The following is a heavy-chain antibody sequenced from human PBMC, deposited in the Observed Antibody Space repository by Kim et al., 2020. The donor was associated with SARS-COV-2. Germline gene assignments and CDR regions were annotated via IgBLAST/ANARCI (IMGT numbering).Heavy chain of an antibody. Sequence: GGSLRLSCAASGFTFDDYAMHWVRQAPGKGLEWVSGISWNSGSIGYADSVKGRFTISRDNAKNSLYLQMNSLRAEDTALYYCAKGSDCYLNWYFDLWGRGTLVTVSS. CDR2: ISWNSGSI. V-gene: IGHV3-9*01. J-gene: IGHJ2*01. D-gene: IGHD2-21*01. CDR3: AKGSDCYLNWYFDL. CDR1: GFTFDDYA.